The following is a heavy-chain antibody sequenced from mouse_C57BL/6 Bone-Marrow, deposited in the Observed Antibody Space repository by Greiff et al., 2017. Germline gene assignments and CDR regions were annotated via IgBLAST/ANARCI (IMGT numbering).Heavy chain of an antibody. CDR1: GFTFSNYW. D-gene: IGHD4-1*01. V-gene: IGHV6-3*01. CDR3: TGVTGTGAY. Sequence: EVKLVESGGGLVQPGGSMKLSCVASGFTFSNYWMNWVRQSPEKGLEWVAQIRLKSDNYATHYAESVKGRFTISRDDSKSSVYLQMNNLRAEDTGIYYCTGVTGTGAYWGQGTLVTVSA. J-gene: IGHJ3*01. CDR2: IRLKSDNYAT.